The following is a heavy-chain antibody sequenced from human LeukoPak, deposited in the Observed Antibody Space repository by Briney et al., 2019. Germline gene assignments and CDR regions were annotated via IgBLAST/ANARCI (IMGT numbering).Heavy chain of an antibody. J-gene: IGHJ4*02. CDR1: GFTFSGSA. CDR3: TRSFGVVLPFDY. V-gene: IGHV3-73*01. Sequence: PGGSLRLSCAASGFTFSGSAMHWVRQASGKGLEWVGRIRSKANSYATAYAASVKGRFKISRDDSKSIAYLQMNSLKTEDTAVYYCTRSFGVVLPFDYWGQGTLVTVSP. CDR2: IRSKANSYAT. D-gene: IGHD3-3*01.